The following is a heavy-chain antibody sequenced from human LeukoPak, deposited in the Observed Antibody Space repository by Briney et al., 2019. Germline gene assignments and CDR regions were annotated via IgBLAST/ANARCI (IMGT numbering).Heavy chain of an antibody. Sequence: SETLSLTCTVSGGSISSSSYYWGWIRQPPGKGLEWIGSIYYSGSTYYNPSLKSRVTISVDTSKNQFSLKLSSVTAADTAVYYCARDYYYDSSGQRDAFGIWGQGTMVTVSS. CDR1: GGSISSSSYY. CDR3: ARDYYYDSSGQRDAFGI. CDR2: IYYSGST. V-gene: IGHV4-39*01. D-gene: IGHD3-22*01. J-gene: IGHJ3*02.